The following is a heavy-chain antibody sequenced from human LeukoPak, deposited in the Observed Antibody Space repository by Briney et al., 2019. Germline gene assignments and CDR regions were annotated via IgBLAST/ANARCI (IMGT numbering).Heavy chain of an antibody. D-gene: IGHD1-1*01. CDR2: ISSSGSTI. V-gene: IGHV3-48*03. J-gene: IGHJ6*03. CDR1: AFTFSNYA. Sequence: GGSLRLSCAASAFTFSNYAMSWVRQAPGKGLEWVSYISSSGSTIYYADSVKGRFTISRDNAKNSLYLQMNSLRAEDTAVYYCARDGYSPIHYYMDVWGKGTTVTISS. CDR3: ARDGYSPIHYYMDV.